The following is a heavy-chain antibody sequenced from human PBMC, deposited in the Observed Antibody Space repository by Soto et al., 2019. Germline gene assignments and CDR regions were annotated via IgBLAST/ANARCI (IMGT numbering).Heavy chain of an antibody. J-gene: IGHJ4*02. V-gene: IGHV3-33*08. D-gene: IGHD3-16*01. CDR3: ARTDTGGTYFEF. CDR1: GFTFSAYD. Sequence: QVQLVESGGGVVQPGMSLSLSCADSGFTFSAYDMHWVRQAPGKGLEWVALISYLGTKTDYADSVKGRFTISRDNFKKAVSLQMGSLRAEDSAVYFCARTDTGGTYFEFWGRGTLVTVSS. CDR2: ISYLGTKT.